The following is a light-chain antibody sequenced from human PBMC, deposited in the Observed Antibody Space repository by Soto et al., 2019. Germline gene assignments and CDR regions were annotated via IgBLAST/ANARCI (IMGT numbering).Light chain of an antibody. Sequence: QSALTQPPSASGSPGQSVTISCTGTSSDVGSYNYVSWYQQHLGKAPKVMIYDVNKRPSGVPDRFSGSKSGNTASLTVSGLQAEDEADYYCSLYVGSNNWIFGGGTKLTVL. CDR1: SSDVGSYNY. J-gene: IGLJ2*01. V-gene: IGLV2-8*01. CDR2: DVN. CDR3: SLYVGSNNWI.